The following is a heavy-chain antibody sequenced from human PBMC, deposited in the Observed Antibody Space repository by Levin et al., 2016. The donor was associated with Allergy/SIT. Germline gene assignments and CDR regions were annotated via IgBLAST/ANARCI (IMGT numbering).Heavy chain of an antibody. D-gene: IGHD3-10*01. CDR3: AREPAFGELLLPFDY. CDR2: IYYSGST. J-gene: IGHJ4*02. V-gene: IGHV4-31*02. Sequence: WIRQPPGKGLEWIGYIYYSGSTYYNPSLKSRVTISVDTSKNQFSLKLSSVTAADTAVYYCAREPAFGELLLPFDYWGQGTLVTVSS.